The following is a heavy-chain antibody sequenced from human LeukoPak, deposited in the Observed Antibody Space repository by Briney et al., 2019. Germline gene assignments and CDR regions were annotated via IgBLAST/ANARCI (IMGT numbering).Heavy chain of an antibody. J-gene: IGHJ6*04. CDR2: INHSGST. CDR3: ARAPVPDYYGSGSYYKRGYYYYGMDV. Sequence: SETLSLTCAVYGGSFSGYYWSWIRQPPGKGLEWIGEINHSGSTNYNPSLKSRVTISVGTSKNQFSLKLSSVTAADTAVYYCARAPVPDYYGSGSYYKRGYYYYGMDVWGKGTTVTVSS. CDR1: GGSFSGYY. V-gene: IGHV4-34*01. D-gene: IGHD3-10*01.